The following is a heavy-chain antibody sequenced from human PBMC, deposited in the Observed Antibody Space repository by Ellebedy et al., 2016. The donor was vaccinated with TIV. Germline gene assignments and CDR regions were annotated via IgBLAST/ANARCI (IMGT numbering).Heavy chain of an antibody. Sequence: GESLKISXAASGFTFSSYWMHWVRQAPGKGLVWVSRINSDGSSTSYADSVKGRFTISRDNAKNTLYLQMNSLRAEDTAVYYCARLPPTSIDYYGMDVWGQGTTVTASS. J-gene: IGHJ6*02. CDR3: ARLPPTSIDYYGMDV. CDR2: INSDGSST. V-gene: IGHV3-74*01. CDR1: GFTFSSYW. D-gene: IGHD2/OR15-2a*01.